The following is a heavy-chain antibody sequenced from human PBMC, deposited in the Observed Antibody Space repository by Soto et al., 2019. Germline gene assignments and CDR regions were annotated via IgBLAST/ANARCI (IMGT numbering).Heavy chain of an antibody. CDR2: IYYSGST. Sequence: QLQLQESGPGLVKPSETLSLTCTVSGGSISSSSYYWGWIRQPPGKGLEWIGSIYYSGSTYYNPSLKSRVTISVDTSKNQFSLKLSSVTAADTAVYYCARRSDCSSTSCDVNSQVPFDYWGQGTLVTVSS. CDR1: GGSISSSSYY. V-gene: IGHV4-39*01. D-gene: IGHD2-2*01. J-gene: IGHJ4*02. CDR3: ARRSDCSSTSCDVNSQVPFDY.